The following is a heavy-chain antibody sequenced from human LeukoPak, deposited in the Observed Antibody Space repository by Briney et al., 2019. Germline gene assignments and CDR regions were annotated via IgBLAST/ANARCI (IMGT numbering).Heavy chain of an antibody. CDR1: GYNFADHY. J-gene: IGHJ4*02. CDR2: INPKSGGT. CDR3: ARVDNRDWYYFDC. V-gene: IGHV1-2*02. D-gene: IGHD3/OR15-3a*01. Sequence: ASVKVSCKASGYNFADHYVHWVRQAPGQGLEWMGWINPKSGGTDYAQKFQGRVAMTSDTSIRTGYMELNNLTSYDTAVYYCARVDNRDWYYFDCWGQGSLVTVSS.